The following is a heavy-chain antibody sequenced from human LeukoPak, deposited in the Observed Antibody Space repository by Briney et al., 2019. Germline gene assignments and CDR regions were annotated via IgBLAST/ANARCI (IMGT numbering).Heavy chain of an antibody. CDR2: INPKSGGT. V-gene: IGHV1-2*02. J-gene: IGHJ1*01. D-gene: IGHD5-12*01. CDR1: GYTFTDYY. Sequence: ASVKVSCKASGYTFTDYYIHWVRQAPGQGLEWMGWINPKSGGTNYAQRFLGRVTKTRDTSISTAYMDLSSLRSDDTAVYYCARASLQSSYEGYEYFQYWGQGTLVTVSS. CDR3: ARASLQSSYEGYEYFQY.